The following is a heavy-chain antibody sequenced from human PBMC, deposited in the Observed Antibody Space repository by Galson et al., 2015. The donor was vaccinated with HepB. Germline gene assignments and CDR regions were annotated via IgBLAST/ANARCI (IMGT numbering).Heavy chain of an antibody. CDR3: ARGKGRQVLLDYHYYGMDV. D-gene: IGHD3-3*01. J-gene: IGHJ6*01. Sequence: ETLSLTCAVYGGSLSDYHWTWIRQPPGKGLEWIGEITQSGSTHSNPSLKSRVTISMDTSKNQFSLKVRSVTAADTAVYYCARGKGRQVLLDYHYYGMDVWGQGTTVSVSS. CDR1: GGSLSDYH. V-gene: IGHV4-34*01. CDR2: ITQSGST.